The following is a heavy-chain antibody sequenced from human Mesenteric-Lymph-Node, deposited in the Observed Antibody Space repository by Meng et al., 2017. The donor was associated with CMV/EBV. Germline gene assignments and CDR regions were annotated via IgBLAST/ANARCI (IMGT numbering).Heavy chain of an antibody. Sequence: TGYTFTAYYDHWVRQAPGQGLEWKGWINPNSGGTNYAQKFQVWVTMTRDTSISTAYMELSRLRSDDTAVYYCARGGYSYGADAFDIWGQGTMVTVSS. D-gene: IGHD5-18*01. V-gene: IGHV1-2*04. CDR2: INPNSGGT. CDR3: ARGGYSYGADAFDI. CDR1: GYTFTAYY. J-gene: IGHJ3*02.